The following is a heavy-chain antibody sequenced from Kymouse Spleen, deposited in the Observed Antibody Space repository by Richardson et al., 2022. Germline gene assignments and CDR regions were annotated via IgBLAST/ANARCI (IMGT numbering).Heavy chain of an antibody. J-gene: IGHJ6*02. CDR2: IKQDGSEK. CDR1: GFTFSSYW. CDR3: ARDTLTGTTSYYGMDV. V-gene: IGHV3-7*01. D-gene: IGHD1-7*01. Sequence: EVQLVESGGGLVQPGGSLRLSCAASGFTFSSYWMSWVRQAPGKGLEWVANIKQDGSEKYYVDSVKGRFTISRDNAKNSLYLQMNSLRAEDTAVYYCARDTLTGTTSYYGMDVWGQGTTVTVSS.